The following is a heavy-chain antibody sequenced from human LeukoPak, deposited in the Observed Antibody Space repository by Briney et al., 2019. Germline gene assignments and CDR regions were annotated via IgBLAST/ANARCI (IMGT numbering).Heavy chain of an antibody. CDR2: ISAYNGNT. J-gene: IGHJ3*02. CDR3: ARDPDGYGFDAFDI. CDR1: GYTFTSYG. D-gene: IGHD5-24*01. V-gene: IGHV1-18*01. Sequence: ASVKVSCKASGYTFTSYGISWVRQAPGQGLEWMGWISAYNGNTNYAQKLQGRVTMTTGTSTSTAYMVLRSLRSDDTAVYYCARDPDGYGFDAFDIWGQGTMVTVSS.